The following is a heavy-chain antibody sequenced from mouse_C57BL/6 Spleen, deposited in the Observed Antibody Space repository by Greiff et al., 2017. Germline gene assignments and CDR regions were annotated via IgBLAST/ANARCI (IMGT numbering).Heavy chain of an antibody. J-gene: IGHJ4*01. CDR1: GYTFTDYY. Sequence: EVQLQQSGPELVKPGASVKISCKASGYTFTDYYMNWVKQSHGKSLEWIGDINPNNGGTSYNQKFKGKATLTVDKSSSTAYMELRSLTSEDSAVYYCARSRVYYDYLYAMDYRGQGTSVTASS. V-gene: IGHV1-26*01. D-gene: IGHD2-4*01. CDR2: INPNNGGT. CDR3: ARSRVYYDYLYAMDY.